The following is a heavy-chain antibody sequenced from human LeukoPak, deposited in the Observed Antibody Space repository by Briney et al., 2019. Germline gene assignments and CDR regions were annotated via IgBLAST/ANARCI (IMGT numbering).Heavy chain of an antibody. CDR3: ARGGGYTSDYYYYYMDV. CDR1: GGSISTYY. V-gene: IGHV4-59*01. J-gene: IGHJ6*03. Sequence: PSETLSLTCTISGGSISTYYWTWIRQPPGKGLEWIGNVYYSGSTNYNPSLKSRVTISVDTSKNQFSLKLSSVTAADTAVYYCARGGGYTSDYYYYYMDVWDKGTTVTVSS. CDR2: VYYSGST. D-gene: IGHD5-24*01.